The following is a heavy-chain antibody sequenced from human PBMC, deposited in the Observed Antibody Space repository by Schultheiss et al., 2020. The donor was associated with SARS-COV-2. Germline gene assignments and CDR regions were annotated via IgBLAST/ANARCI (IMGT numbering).Heavy chain of an antibody. CDR3: ARDFVVVPAAHHYYYYGMDV. D-gene: IGHD2-2*01. Sequence: KISCKASGYTFTSYYMHWVRQAPGQGLEWMGIINPSGGSTSYAQKFQGRVTMTRDTSTSTVYMELSSLRSEDTAVYYCARDFVVVPAAHHYYYYGMDVWGQGTTVTVSS. CDR1: GYTFTSYY. V-gene: IGHV1-46*01. CDR2: INPSGGST. J-gene: IGHJ6*02.